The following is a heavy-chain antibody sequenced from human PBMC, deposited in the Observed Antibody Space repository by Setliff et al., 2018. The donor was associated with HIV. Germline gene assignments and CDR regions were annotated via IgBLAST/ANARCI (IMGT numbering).Heavy chain of an antibody. Sequence: EGSLRLSCVASGFTFNSYWMYWVRQAPGKGLVCVSRVNNDGTDTIYADSVKGRFTISRDNAKSTVYLQMGSLSADDTAVYYCARGGFNHAFDIWGRGTMVSVAS. V-gene: IGHV3-74*01. CDR3: ARGGFNHAFDI. CDR1: GFTFNSYW. CDR2: VNNDGTDT. J-gene: IGHJ3*02.